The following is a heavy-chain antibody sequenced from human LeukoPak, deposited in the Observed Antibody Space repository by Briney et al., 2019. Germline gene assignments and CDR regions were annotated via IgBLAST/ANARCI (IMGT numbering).Heavy chain of an antibody. Sequence: ASVKVSCKASGYTLINYGLTWVRQAPGQGFQWMGWISAYTGSTNYAQKFQGRVTMPTDTSTSTAYMELRSLTSNDTAVYYCARTAGATGAFDIWGQGTMVIVSS. CDR2: ISAYTGST. D-gene: IGHD1-26*01. CDR3: ARTAGATGAFDI. V-gene: IGHV1-18*01. CDR1: GYTLINYG. J-gene: IGHJ3*02.